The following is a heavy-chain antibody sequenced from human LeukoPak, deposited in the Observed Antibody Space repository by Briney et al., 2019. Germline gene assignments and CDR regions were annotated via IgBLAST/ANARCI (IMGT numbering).Heavy chain of an antibody. CDR1: GYTFTGYY. CDR3: ARAPIVLMVYAIMSYFDY. CDR2: INPNSGGT. D-gene: IGHD2-8*01. V-gene: IGHV1-2*02. Sequence: ASVKVSCKASGYTFTGYYMHWVRQAPGQGLEWMGWINPNSGGTNYAQEFQGRVTMTRDTSISTAYMELSRLRSDDTAVYYCARAPIVLMVYAIMSYFDYWGQGTLVTVSS. J-gene: IGHJ4*02.